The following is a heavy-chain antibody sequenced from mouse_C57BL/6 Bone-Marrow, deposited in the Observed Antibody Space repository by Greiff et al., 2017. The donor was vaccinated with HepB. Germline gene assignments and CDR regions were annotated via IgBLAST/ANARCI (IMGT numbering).Heavy chain of an antibody. CDR2: ISSGGSYT. CDR3: ARLLPDYFDY. V-gene: IGHV5-6*01. CDR1: GFTFSSYG. Sequence: DVQLVESGGDLVKPGGSLKLSCAASGFTFSSYGMSWVRQTPDKRLEWVATISSGGSYTYYPDSVKGRFTISRDNAKNTLYLQMSSLKSEDTAMYYCARLLPDYFDYWGQGTTLTVSS. J-gene: IGHJ2*01.